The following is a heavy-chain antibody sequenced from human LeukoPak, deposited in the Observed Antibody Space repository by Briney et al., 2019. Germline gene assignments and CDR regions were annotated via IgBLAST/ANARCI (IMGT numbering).Heavy chain of an antibody. Sequence: SETLSLTCTVSGGSITSSSYFWAWIRQPPGKGLEWIGSINYDDNTDYTPSLKSRVTMSLDTSKNQFSLKLSSVTAADTAVYYCAKSLYGSGSYYNWFDPWGQGTLVTVSS. D-gene: IGHD3-10*01. CDR3: AKSLYGSGSYYNWFDP. CDR2: INYDDNT. CDR1: GGSITSSSYF. J-gene: IGHJ5*02. V-gene: IGHV4-39*07.